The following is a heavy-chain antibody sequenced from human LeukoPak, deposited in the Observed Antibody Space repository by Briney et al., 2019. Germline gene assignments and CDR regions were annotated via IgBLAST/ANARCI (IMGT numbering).Heavy chain of an antibody. D-gene: IGHD2-15*01. CDR3: ARGLEYQLLPLNWFDT. CDR1: GYIFTSYY. V-gene: IGHV1-46*01. CDR2: INPSSGNT. J-gene: IGHJ5*02. Sequence: GASVKVSCKASGYIFTSYYMHWVRQAPGQGPEWMGIINPSSGNTNYAQKFQGRVTMTRDTSISTAYLQWSSLKASDTAMYYCARGLEYQLLPLNWFDTWGQGTLVTVSS.